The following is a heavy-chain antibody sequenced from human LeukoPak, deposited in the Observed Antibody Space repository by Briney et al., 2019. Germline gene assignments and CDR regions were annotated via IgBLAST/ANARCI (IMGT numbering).Heavy chain of an antibody. CDR3: AKGDYTSAWRNWFDP. Sequence: GGSLRLSCAASGFTVSSYAMNWVRQAPGRGLDWVSTISDSGGSTYYADSVKGRFTISRDNSKNTLYLQMNSLRAEDTAVYYCAKGDYTSAWRNWFDPWGQGTLVTVSS. V-gene: IGHV3-23*01. CDR2: ISDSGGST. CDR1: GFTVSSYA. D-gene: IGHD6-19*01. J-gene: IGHJ5*02.